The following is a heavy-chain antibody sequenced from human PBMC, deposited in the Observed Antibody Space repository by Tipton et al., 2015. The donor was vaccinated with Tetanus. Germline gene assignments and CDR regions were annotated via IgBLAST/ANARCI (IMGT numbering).Heavy chain of an antibody. D-gene: IGHD3-10*01. CDR2: VDRSGTT. J-gene: IGHJ4*02. V-gene: IGHV4-4*07. Sequence: TLSLTCTVSGVSISGYYWSWIRQPAGKGLEWIGRVDRSGTTTYNPSLKGRVTMSLDTSKSQFSLRLTSVTAADTAVYYCARSKLLWFGESLSGFDSWGQGTLVTVSA. CDR3: ARSKLLWFGESLSGFDS. CDR1: GVSISGYY.